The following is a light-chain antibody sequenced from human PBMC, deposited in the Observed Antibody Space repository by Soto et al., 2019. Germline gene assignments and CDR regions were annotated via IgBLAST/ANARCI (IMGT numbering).Light chain of an antibody. CDR3: ATWDGSLNGGV. J-gene: IGLJ3*02. CDR2: STN. Sequence: QSVLTQPPSASGTPGQRVTISCSGSSSNIGRDTVNWYQQLPGTAPKLLIYSTNQRPSGVPDRFSGSKSGTSASLAIGGLQSEDEADYYCATWDGSLNGGVFGGGTKLTVL. V-gene: IGLV1-44*01. CDR1: SSNIGRDT.